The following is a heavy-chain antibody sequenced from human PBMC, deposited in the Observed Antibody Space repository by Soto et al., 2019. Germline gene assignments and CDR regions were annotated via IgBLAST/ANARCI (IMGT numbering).Heavy chain of an antibody. J-gene: IGHJ4*02. V-gene: IGHV1-69*13. CDR3: AREGVSSLSWDY. CDR1: GGTFSSYA. Sequence: ASVKVSCKASGGTFSSYAISWVRQAPGQGLEWMGGIIPIFGTANYAQKFQGRVTITADESTSTAYMELSSLRSEDTAVYYCAREGVSSLSWDYSGQGTLVTVSS. D-gene: IGHD1-26*01. CDR2: IIPIFGTA.